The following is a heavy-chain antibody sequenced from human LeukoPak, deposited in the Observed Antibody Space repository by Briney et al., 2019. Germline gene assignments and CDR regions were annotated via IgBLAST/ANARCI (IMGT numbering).Heavy chain of an antibody. Sequence: SETLSLTCTVSGDSLSISSFYWGWIRQPPGRGLEWIASMYFSGTSYHNSSLKSRVTTSVDTSKNQFSLKINSVAAADTAVYHCVRQGRIAGASILFWGQGTLVTVSS. J-gene: IGHJ4*02. D-gene: IGHD1-26*01. CDR1: GDSLSISSFY. CDR2: MYFSGTS. V-gene: IGHV4-39*01. CDR3: VRQGRIAGASILF.